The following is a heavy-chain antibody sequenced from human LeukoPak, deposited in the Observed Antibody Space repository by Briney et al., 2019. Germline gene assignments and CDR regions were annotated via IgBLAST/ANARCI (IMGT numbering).Heavy chain of an antibody. CDR2: ITTGDGNT. D-gene: IGHD6-6*01. CDR3: AREGYSSSSERPYYYYGMDV. J-gene: IGHJ6*02. Sequence: GGSLRLSCTASGFTFSSYTMTWVRQAPGKGLKWVSTITTGDGNTYYADSVKGRFTISRDNSKNTLYLQMNSLRAEDTAVYYCAREGYSSSSERPYYYYGMDVWGQGTTVTVSS. CDR1: GFTFSSYT. V-gene: IGHV3-23*01.